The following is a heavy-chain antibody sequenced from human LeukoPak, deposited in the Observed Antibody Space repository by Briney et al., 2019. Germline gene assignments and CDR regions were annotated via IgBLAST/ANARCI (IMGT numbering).Heavy chain of an antibody. Sequence: GGSLRLSCAASGFTFSSYWMHWVRQAPGKGLVWVSRINSDGSSTSYADSVKGRFTISRDNAKNTLYLQMNSLRAEDTAVYYCAKGFRGWTPFDYWGQGTLVTVSS. CDR3: AKGFRGWTPFDY. CDR2: INSDGSST. D-gene: IGHD6-19*01. CDR1: GFTFSSYW. J-gene: IGHJ4*02. V-gene: IGHV3-74*01.